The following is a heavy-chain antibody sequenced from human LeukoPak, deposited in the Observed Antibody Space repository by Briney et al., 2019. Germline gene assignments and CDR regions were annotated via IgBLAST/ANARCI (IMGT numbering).Heavy chain of an antibody. J-gene: IGHJ4*02. Sequence: SETLSLTCTVSGGSITSHYWSWIRQPAGKGLEWIGRMYSSGSANYNPSLKSRVTMSVDTPKNQFSLKVSSVTAADTAVYYCARVYGSGNFDHWGQGTLVTVSS. V-gene: IGHV4-4*07. CDR2: MYSSGSA. CDR1: GGSITSHY. CDR3: ARVYGSGNFDH. D-gene: IGHD3-10*01.